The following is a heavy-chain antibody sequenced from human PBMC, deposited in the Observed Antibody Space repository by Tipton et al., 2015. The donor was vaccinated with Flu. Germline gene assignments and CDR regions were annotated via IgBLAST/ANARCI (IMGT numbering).Heavy chain of an antibody. CDR2: IKSSGDET. J-gene: IGHJ4*02. CDR3: AKEVSAIAFPCFDS. Sequence: GSLRLSCAVSGFTFSSYAMSWVRQTPAKGLEWVSGIKSSGDETFYADSVRGRFTISRDNSKNTLFLQMSSLKAEDTAIYYCAKEVSAIAFPCFDSWGQGTLVTVSS. CDR1: GFTFSSYA. D-gene: IGHD2-21*01. V-gene: IGHV3-23*01.